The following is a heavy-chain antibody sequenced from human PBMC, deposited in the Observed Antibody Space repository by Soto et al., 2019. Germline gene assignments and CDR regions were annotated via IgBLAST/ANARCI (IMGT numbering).Heavy chain of an antibody. D-gene: IGHD2-8*01. J-gene: IGHJ4*02. CDR3: ARARSSNWADKNFVY. V-gene: IGHV1-3*04. CDR2: INTANGHT. Sequence: QVQLVQSGAEEKKPGASVKLSCEASGYTFTTYALHWVRQAPGQRLEWMGWINTANGHTEYSQRLQGRVTITRDTSANTAYMDLSSLESEDTAVYYCARARSSNWADKNFVYWGQGALVTVSS. CDR1: GYTFTTYA.